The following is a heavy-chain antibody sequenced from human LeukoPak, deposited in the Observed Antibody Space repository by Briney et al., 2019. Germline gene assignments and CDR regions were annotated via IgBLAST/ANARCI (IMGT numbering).Heavy chain of an antibody. V-gene: IGHV1-69*13. CDR2: IIPIFGTA. D-gene: IGHD3-10*01. J-gene: IGHJ3*02. CDR3: AKGSGSYYPSWSDAFDI. Sequence: SVKVSCKASGGTFSSYAISWVRQAPGQGLEWMGGIIPIFGTANYAQKFQGRVTITADESTSTAYMELSRLRSDDTAVYYCAKGSGSYYPSWSDAFDIWGQGTMVTVSS. CDR1: GGTFSSYA.